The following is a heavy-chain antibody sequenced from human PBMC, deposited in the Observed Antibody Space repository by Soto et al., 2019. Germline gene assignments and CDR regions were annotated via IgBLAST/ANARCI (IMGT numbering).Heavy chain of an antibody. CDR3: ARQATIFGVVIRAWYFDL. CDR2: ISAYNGNT. J-gene: IGHJ2*01. CDR1: GYTFTSYG. D-gene: IGHD3-3*01. V-gene: IGHV1-18*04. Sequence: QVQLVQSGAEVKKPGASVKVSCKASGYTFTSYGISWVRQAPGQGLEWMGWISAYNGNTNYAQKLQGRVTMTTDTSTSTDCMELRSLRSDDTAVYYCARQATIFGVVIRAWYFDLWGRGTLVTVSS.